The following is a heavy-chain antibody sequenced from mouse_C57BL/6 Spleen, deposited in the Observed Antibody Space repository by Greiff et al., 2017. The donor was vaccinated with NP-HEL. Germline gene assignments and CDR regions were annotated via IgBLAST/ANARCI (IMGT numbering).Heavy chain of an antibody. CDR3: AGTTVVATRGAMDY. CDR1: GFTFSDYY. CDR2: ISNGGGST. Sequence: EVQVVESGGGLVQPGGSLKLSCAASGFTFSDYYMYWVRQTPEKRLEWVAYISNGGGSTYYPDTVKGRFTISRDNAKNTLYLQMSRLKSEDTAMYYCAGTTVVATRGAMDYWGQGTSVTVSS. J-gene: IGHJ4*01. V-gene: IGHV5-12*01. D-gene: IGHD1-1*01.